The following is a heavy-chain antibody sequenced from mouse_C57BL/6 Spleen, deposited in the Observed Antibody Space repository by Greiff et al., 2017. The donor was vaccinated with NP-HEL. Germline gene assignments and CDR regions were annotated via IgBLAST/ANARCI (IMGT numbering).Heavy chain of an antibody. CDR3: AGRGSYGCFDY. V-gene: IGHV5-17*01. J-gene: IGHJ2*01. D-gene: IGHD1-1*02. CDR2: ISSGSSTN. CDR1: GFTFSDYG. Sequence: EVQRVESGGGLVKPGGSLKLSCAASGFTFSDYGMHWVRQAPEKGLEWVAYISSGSSTNYYADTVKGRFTISRENAKNTLFLQMTSLMSEDTAMYYCAGRGSYGCFDYWGQGTTLTVSS.